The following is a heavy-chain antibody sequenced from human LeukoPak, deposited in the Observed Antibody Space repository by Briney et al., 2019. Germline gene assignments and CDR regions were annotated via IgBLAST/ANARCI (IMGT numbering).Heavy chain of an antibody. Sequence: AGSLRLSSAASGFTFNSHGMTWVRLAPGRGLKYVAAINGSGDNTYYADSVKGSFTISRANFKNTMYLQMSRPRATDTDQYYCVRDRAWSGVDGSDYFDYWGQGALVSVSS. J-gene: IGHJ4*02. V-gene: IGHV3-23*01. CDR2: INGSGDNT. CDR1: GFTFNSHG. CDR3: VRDRAWSGVDGSDYFDY. D-gene: IGHD3-3*01.